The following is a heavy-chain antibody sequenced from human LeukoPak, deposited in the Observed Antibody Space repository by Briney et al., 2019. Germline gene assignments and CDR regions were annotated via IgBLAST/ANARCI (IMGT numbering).Heavy chain of an antibody. Sequence: SETLSLTCTVSGGSLTSYYWSWIRQSPGKGLEWIGYIHNSGRTNYNPSLKSRVTGFVDTSKNQVSLRLSSVTAADTAVYYCARHGTISSESYFDYWGQGALVSVSS. CDR3: ARHGTISSESYFDY. V-gene: IGHV4-59*08. CDR1: GGSLTSYY. J-gene: IGHJ4*02. D-gene: IGHD1-14*01. CDR2: IHNSGRT.